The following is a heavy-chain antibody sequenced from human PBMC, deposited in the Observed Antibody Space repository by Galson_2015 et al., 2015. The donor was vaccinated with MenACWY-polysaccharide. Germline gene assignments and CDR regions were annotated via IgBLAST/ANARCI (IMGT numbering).Heavy chain of an antibody. CDR1: GFSLGAWY. CDR2: ISKSGDSI. CDR3: ARGHYGLDV. Sequence: SLRLSCAASGFSLGAWYMSWIRQAPGKGLEWLSYISKSGDSIYYADSMKGRFTISRDNARNSLYLQMNSLEAEDTAIYYCARGHYGLDVWGQGTTVTVSS. J-gene: IGHJ6*02. V-gene: IGHV3-11*01.